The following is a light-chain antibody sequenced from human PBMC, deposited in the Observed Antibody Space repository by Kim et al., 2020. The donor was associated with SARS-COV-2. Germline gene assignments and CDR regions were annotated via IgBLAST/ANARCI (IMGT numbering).Light chain of an antibody. Sequence: NFMLTQAHSVSESPGKTVTITCTCSSGSISSDYVQWFQQRPGTSPTTVIYEDHVRTSGVPDRFSGSVDSSSNSASLTISGLKTEDEADYYCQSFDDSTWVFGGGTQLTVL. V-gene: IGLV6-57*01. CDR2: EDH. CDR1: SGSISSDY. CDR3: QSFDDSTWV. J-gene: IGLJ3*02.